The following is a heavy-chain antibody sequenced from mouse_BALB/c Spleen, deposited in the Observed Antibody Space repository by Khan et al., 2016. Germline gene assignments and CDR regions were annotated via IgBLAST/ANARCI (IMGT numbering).Heavy chain of an antibody. CDR1: EYTFTNYG. CDR3: ARYRYYYGSSRYFDV. J-gene: IGHJ1*01. Sequence: QIQLVQSGPELKKPGKTVKISCKASEYTFTNYGMNWVKQAPGKGLKWMGWINTYSGESTYADEFKGRFALSLETSANTAYLQINNLQNADTATYFCARYRYYYGSSRYFDVWGAGTTVTVSS. D-gene: IGHD1-1*01. V-gene: IGHV9-3-1*01. CDR2: INTYSGES.